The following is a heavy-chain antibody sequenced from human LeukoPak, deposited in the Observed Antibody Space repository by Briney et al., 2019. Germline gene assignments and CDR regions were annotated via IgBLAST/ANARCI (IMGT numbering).Heavy chain of an antibody. CDR3: ASGETRQYDILTGHFDY. D-gene: IGHD3-9*01. CDR2: IYYSGST. J-gene: IGHJ4*02. CDR1: GGSVSSGSYY. V-gene: IGHV4-61*01. Sequence: PSETLSLTCTVSGGSVSSGSYYWSWIRQPPGKGLGWIGYIYYSGSTNYNPSLKSRVTISVDTSKNQFSLKLSSVTAADTAVYYCASGETRQYDILTGHFDYWGQGTLVTVSS.